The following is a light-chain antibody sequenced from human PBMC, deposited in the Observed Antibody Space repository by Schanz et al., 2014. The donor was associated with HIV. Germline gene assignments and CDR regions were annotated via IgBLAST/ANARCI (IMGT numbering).Light chain of an antibody. J-gene: IGKJ4*01. CDR2: AAS. Sequence: IQLTQSPSSLSAFVGDRVTIPCRASQGISSYLAWYQQKPGKAPKLLIYAASTLQSGVPSRFSGSGSGRDFTLTISSLQPEDFGTYYCQQSDYFPLTFGGGTKVEIK. CDR1: QGISSY. V-gene: IGKV1-9*01. CDR3: QQSDYFPLT.